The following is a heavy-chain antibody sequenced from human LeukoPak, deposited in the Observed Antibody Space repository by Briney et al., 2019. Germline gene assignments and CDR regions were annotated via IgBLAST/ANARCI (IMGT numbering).Heavy chain of an antibody. CDR2: IYHSGST. V-gene: IGHV4-31*03. CDR3: ARETYGYWLDYGMDV. J-gene: IGHJ6*02. Sequence: SSETLSLTCTVSGGSVTSGGHYWSWIRQYPGRGLDWLGNIYHSGSTYYNPSLKSRLTISVDTSKNQFSLKLNSVTAADTAVYYCARETYGYWLDYGMDVWGQGTTVTVSS. CDR1: GGSVTSGGHY. D-gene: IGHD5-18*01.